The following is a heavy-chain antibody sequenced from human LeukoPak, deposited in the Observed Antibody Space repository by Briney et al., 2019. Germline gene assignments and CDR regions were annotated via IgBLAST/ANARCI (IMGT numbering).Heavy chain of an antibody. CDR1: GYTFTSYG. D-gene: IGHD6-19*01. Sequence: EASVKVSCKASGYTFTSYGITWVRQAPGQGLEWMGWINTYNGNTNYAQKLQGRVTMTTDTSTSTAYMELWSLRSDDTAVYYCARDRSAVAGDAEHWGQGTLVTVSS. J-gene: IGHJ1*01. CDR2: INTYNGNT. V-gene: IGHV1-18*04. CDR3: ARDRSAVAGDAEH.